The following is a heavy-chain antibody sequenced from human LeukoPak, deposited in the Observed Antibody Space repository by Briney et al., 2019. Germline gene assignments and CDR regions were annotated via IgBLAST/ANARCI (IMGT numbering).Heavy chain of an antibody. J-gene: IGHJ5*02. Sequence: SETLSLTCIVSGGSISSGGHPWSWIRQSPGKGLEWIGYIYDSGSTFYNPSLKSRVTMSIDRSNNQFSLKLSSVTAADTAVYYCTRESNINNWFDPWGQGTLVTVSS. CDR3: TRESNINNWFDP. CDR2: IYDSGST. CDR1: GGSISSGGHP. D-gene: IGHD2/OR15-2a*01. V-gene: IGHV4-30-2*06.